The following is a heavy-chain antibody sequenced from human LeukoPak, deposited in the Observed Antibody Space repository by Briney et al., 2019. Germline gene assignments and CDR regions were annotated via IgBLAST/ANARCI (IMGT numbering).Heavy chain of an antibody. Sequence: PSETLSLTCTVSGGSISSGSYYWSWIRQPAGKGLEWIGRIYTSGSTNYNPSLKSRVTISVDTSKNQFSLKLSSVTAADTAVYYCARIEREYNYGYFDYWGQGTLVTVSS. CDR3: ARIEREYNYGYFDY. J-gene: IGHJ4*02. CDR1: GGSISSGSYY. D-gene: IGHD5-18*01. V-gene: IGHV4-61*02. CDR2: IYTSGST.